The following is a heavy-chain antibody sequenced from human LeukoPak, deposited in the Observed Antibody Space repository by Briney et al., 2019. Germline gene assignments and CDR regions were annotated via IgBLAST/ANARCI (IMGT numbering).Heavy chain of an antibody. V-gene: IGHV1-18*01. Sequence: ASVKVSCKASGGTFSSYGISWVRQAPGQGLEWMGWISAYNGNTNYAQKLQGRVTMTTDTSTSTAYMELRSLRSDDTAVYYCARDQVKIAAAGTHLDYWGQGTLVTVSS. CDR3: ARDQVKIAAAGTHLDY. J-gene: IGHJ4*02. D-gene: IGHD6-13*01. CDR1: GGTFSSYG. CDR2: ISAYNGNT.